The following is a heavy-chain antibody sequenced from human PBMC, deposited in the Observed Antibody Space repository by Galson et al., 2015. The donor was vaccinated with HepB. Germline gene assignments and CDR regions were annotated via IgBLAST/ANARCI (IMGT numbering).Heavy chain of an antibody. Sequence: SVKVSCKASGYTFTSYGISWVRQAPGQGLEWMGWISAYNGNTNYAQKLQGRVTMTTDTSTSTAYMELRSLRSDDTAVYYCARDAVWGERFLEGNWFDPWGQGTLVTVSS. J-gene: IGHJ5*02. D-gene: IGHD3-3*01. CDR3: ARDAVWGERFLEGNWFDP. V-gene: IGHV1-18*01. CDR1: GYTFTSYG. CDR2: ISAYNGNT.